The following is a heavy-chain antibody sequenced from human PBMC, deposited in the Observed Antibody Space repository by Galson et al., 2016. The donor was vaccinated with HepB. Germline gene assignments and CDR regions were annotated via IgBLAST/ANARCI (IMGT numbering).Heavy chain of an antibody. J-gene: IGHJ5*02. CDR1: GGSIRSGGSY. V-gene: IGHV4-31*03. CDR2: IYYSGST. CDR3: ARDVDTASNWFDP. D-gene: IGHD5-18*01. Sequence: TLSLTCTVSGGSIRSGGSYWSWIRQHPGKGLEWIGYIYYSGSTYYNPSLKSRVTISVDTSKNQFSLRLSSVTAADTAVYYCARDVDTASNWFDPWGQGTLVTVSS.